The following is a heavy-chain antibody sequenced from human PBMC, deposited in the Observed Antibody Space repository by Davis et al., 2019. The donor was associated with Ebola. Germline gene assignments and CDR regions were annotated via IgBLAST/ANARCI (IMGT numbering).Heavy chain of an antibody. CDR1: GDSVSSNSAA. J-gene: IGHJ6*02. D-gene: IGHD6-19*01. CDR3: ARRSGWYARWDYGMDV. Sequence: SQTLSLTCAISGDSVSSNSAAWNWIRQSPSRGLEWLGRTYYRSRWYNDYAVSVKSLITINPDTSKNQFSLQLNSVTPEDTAVYYCARRSGWYARWDYGMDVWGQGTTVTVSS. CDR2: TYYRSRWYN. V-gene: IGHV6-1*01.